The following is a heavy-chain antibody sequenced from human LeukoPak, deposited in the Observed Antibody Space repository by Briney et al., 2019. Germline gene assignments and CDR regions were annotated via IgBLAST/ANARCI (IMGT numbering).Heavy chain of an antibody. CDR2: INHSGST. Sequence: SETLSLTCAVYGGSFSGYYWSWIRQPPGKGLEWIGGINHSGSTNYNPSLKSRVTISVDTSKNQFSLKLSSVTAADTAVYYCARGFRGYSGYDVAHRDEVYFDYWGQGTLVTVSS. J-gene: IGHJ4*02. CDR1: GGSFSGYY. V-gene: IGHV4-34*01. D-gene: IGHD5-12*01. CDR3: ARGFRGYSGYDVAHRDEVYFDY.